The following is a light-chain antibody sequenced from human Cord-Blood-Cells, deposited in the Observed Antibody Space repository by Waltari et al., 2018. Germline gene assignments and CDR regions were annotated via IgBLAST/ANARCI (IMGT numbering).Light chain of an antibody. J-gene: IGLJ2*01. CDR1: SSDVGGYNY. Sequence: QSALTQPPSASGSPGQSVTISCTGTSSDVGGYNYVSWYQQHPGKAPKLMIYEVSKRPSGVSDLFSGSKSGHTASLTVSGLQAEDEADYYCSSYAGSNNVVFGGGTKLTVL. CDR2: EVS. CDR3: SSYAGSNNVV. V-gene: IGLV2-8*01.